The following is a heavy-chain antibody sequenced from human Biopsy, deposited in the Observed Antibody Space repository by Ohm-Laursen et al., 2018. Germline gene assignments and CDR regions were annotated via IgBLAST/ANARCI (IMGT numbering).Heavy chain of an antibody. CDR2: MNPISGNT. J-gene: IGHJ5*02. Sequence: ASVKVSCKASGYTFTSYDIKWVRQATGQGPEWMGWMNPISGNTGYAHKFRGRVTITSDSSIGTAYLEVSSLTFEDTAVYYCARAVRYRLLSDPWGQGTLVTVSS. CDR1: GYTFTSYD. CDR3: ARAVRYRLLSDP. V-gene: IGHV1-8*01. D-gene: IGHD2/OR15-2a*01.